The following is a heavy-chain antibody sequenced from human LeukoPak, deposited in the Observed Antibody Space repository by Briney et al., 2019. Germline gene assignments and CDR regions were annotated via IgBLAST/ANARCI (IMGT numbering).Heavy chain of an antibody. V-gene: IGHV3-23*01. CDR1: GFTFSSYA. D-gene: IGHD6-19*01. J-gene: IGHJ5*02. Sequence: PGGSLRLSCAASGFTFSSYAMSWVRLAPGKGLEWVSAISGSGGSTYYADSVKGRFTISRDNSKNTLYLQMNSLRAEDTAVYYCAKASGYSSGWYWFDPWGQGTLVTVSS. CDR2: ISGSGGST. CDR3: AKASGYSSGWYWFDP.